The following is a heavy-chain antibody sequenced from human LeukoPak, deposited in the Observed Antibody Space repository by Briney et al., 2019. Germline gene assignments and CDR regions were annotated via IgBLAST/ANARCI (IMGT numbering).Heavy chain of an antibody. CDR3: ARVHVPRSPQLLRFLEWLPDYYYYYGMDV. CDR2: INSDGSST. V-gene: IGHV3-74*01. J-gene: IGHJ6*02. CDR1: GFTFSSYW. Sequence: GGSLRLSCAASGFTFSSYWMHWVRQAPGKGLVWVSRINSDGSSTSYADSVKGRFTISRDNAKNTLYLQMNSLRAEDTAVYYCARVHVPRSPQLLRFLEWLPDYYYYYGMDVWGQGTTVTVSS. D-gene: IGHD3-3*01.